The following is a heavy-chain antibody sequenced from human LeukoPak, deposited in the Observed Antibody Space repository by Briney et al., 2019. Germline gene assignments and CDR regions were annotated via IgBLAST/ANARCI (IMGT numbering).Heavy chain of an antibody. V-gene: IGHV4-39*07. CDR1: GASISNSTYY. CDR3: ARVGCSGGSCYRLRYYMDV. CDR2: IYYSGST. Sequence: SETLSLTCNVSGASISNSTYYWGWIRQPPGKGLEWIGSIYYSGSTYCKPSLKSRLTISVDTSKNQFSLNLSSATAADTAVYYCARVGCSGGSCYRLRYYMDVWGKGTTVTVSS. D-gene: IGHD2-15*01. J-gene: IGHJ6*03.